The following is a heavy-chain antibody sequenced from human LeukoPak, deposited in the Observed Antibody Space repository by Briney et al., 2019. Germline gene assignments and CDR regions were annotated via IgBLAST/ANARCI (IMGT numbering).Heavy chain of an antibody. D-gene: IGHD5-18*01. CDR1: GFTFSSYG. CDR3: AKDSVDTAMGDY. CDR2: ISYDGSNK. Sequence: GRSLRLFCAASGFTFSSYGMHWVRQAPGKGLEWVAVISYDGSNKYYADSVKGRFTISRDNSKNTLYLQMNSLRAEDTAVYYCAKDSVDTAMGDYWGQGTLVTVSS. J-gene: IGHJ4*02. V-gene: IGHV3-30*18.